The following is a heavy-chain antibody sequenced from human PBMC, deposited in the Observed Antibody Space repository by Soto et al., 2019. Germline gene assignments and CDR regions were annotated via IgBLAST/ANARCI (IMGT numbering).Heavy chain of an antibody. J-gene: IGHJ6*02. CDR3: AKDRRVVIRSYFVYGMDV. D-gene: IGHD3-3*01. Sequence: PGGSLRLSCAASGFTFSSYAMSWVRQAPGKGLEWVSAISGGGGSTYYADSVKGRFTISRDNSKNTLYLQMNSLRAEDTAVYYCAKDRRVVIRSYFVYGMDVWGQGTTVTVSS. V-gene: IGHV3-23*01. CDR2: ISGGGGST. CDR1: GFTFSSYA.